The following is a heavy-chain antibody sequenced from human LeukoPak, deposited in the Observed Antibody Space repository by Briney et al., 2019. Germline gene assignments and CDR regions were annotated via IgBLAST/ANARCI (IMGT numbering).Heavy chain of an antibody. CDR2: IYTSGST. V-gene: IGHV4-4*07. D-gene: IGHD6-13*01. Sequence: PSETLSLTCSVSGGSISSYYWSWIRQPAGKGLEWIGRIYTSGSTNYNPSLKSRVTISVDTSKNQFSLKLSSVTAADTALYYCARHLTEAASGSFDYWGQGTLVTVSS. CDR1: GGSISSYY. CDR3: ARHLTEAASGSFDY. J-gene: IGHJ4*02.